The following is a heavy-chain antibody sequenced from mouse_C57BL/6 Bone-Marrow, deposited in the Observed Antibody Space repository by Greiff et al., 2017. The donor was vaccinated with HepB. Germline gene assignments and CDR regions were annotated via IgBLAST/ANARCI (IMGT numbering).Heavy chain of an antibody. J-gene: IGHJ3*01. CDR2: ISDGGSYT. CDR1: GFTFSSYA. Sequence: EVKLVESGGGLVKPGGSLKLSCAASGFTFSSYAMSRVRQTPEKRLEWVATISDGGSYTYYPDNVKGRFTISRDNAKNNLYLQMSHLKSEDTAMYYCARDPTNWGFAYWGQGTLVTVSA. D-gene: IGHD4-1*01. V-gene: IGHV5-4*01. CDR3: ARDPTNWGFAY.